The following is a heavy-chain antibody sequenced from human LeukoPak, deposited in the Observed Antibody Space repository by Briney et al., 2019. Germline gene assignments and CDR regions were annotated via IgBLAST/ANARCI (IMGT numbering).Heavy chain of an antibody. Sequence: GGSLRLSCAASGFTFSSYWMSWVRQAPGEGLEWVANIKQDGTEKYYMDSVKGRFSISRDNAKHSLYLQMTALRAEDTAVYYCARDVRPDYWGQGTLVTVST. CDR3: ARDVRPDY. J-gene: IGHJ4*02. CDR1: GFTFSSYW. V-gene: IGHV3-7*04. D-gene: IGHD6-6*01. CDR2: IKQDGTEK.